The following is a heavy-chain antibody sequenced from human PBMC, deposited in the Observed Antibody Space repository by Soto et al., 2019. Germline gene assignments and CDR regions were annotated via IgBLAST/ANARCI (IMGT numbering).Heavy chain of an antibody. D-gene: IGHD3-3*01. CDR3: ASVTYYDFWSGYYTGGMDV. Sequence: ASVKVSCKASGYTFTSYDINWVRQATGQGLEWMGWMNPNSGNTGYAQKFQGRVTMTRNTSISTAYMELSSLRSEDTAVYYRASVTYYDFWSGYYTGGMDVWGQGTTVTVSS. V-gene: IGHV1-8*01. CDR1: GYTFTSYD. CDR2: MNPNSGNT. J-gene: IGHJ6*02.